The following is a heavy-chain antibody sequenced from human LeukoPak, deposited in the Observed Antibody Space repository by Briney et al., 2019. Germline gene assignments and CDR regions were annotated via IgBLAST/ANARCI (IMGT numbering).Heavy chain of an antibody. CDR1: GFTFSSYA. D-gene: IGHD4-17*01. J-gene: IGHJ4*02. CDR3: ARSDGDYEVDY. Sequence: PGGSLRLSCAASGFTFSSYAMSWVRQPPGKGLEWIGEINHSGSTNYNPSLKSRVTISVDTSKNQFSLKLSSVTAADTAVYYCARSDGDYEVDYWGQGTLVTVSS. CDR2: INHSGST. V-gene: IGHV4-34*01.